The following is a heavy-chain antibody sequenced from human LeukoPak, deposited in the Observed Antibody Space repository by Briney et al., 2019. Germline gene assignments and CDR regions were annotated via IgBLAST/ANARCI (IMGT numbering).Heavy chain of an antibody. CDR2: IYYSGST. CDR1: GDSISNYY. Sequence: PSETLSLTCTVPGDSISNYYWSWIRQSPVKGLEWIGFIYYSGSTNYNPSLKSRVTISVDTSKNQFSLKLSSVTAADTAVYYCARGDTAVYYFDYWGQGTLVTVSS. D-gene: IGHD5-18*01. CDR3: ARGDTAVYYFDY. J-gene: IGHJ4*02. V-gene: IGHV4-59*01.